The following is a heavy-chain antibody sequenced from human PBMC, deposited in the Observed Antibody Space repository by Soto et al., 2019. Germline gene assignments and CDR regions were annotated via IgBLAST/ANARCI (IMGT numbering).Heavy chain of an antibody. CDR1: GYSFTSDL. V-gene: IGHV5-51*01. J-gene: IGHJ6*02. CDR2: IYPGDSDS. D-gene: IGHD4-4*01. Sequence: GASLKICCNGAGYSFTSDLSGGGRQMPEKGVEWRGIIYPGDSDSNYSPSLQRQVTISADKYIRTAYLQWSSVKAWETAMYYCAITTQEYSNYTHYFYGMDVWGQGTTVTVSS. CDR3: AITTQEYSNYTHYFYGMDV.